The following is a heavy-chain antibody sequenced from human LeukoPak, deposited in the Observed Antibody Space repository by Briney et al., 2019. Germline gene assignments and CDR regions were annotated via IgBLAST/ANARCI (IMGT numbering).Heavy chain of an antibody. CDR2: IRYDGSNK. D-gene: IGHD3-22*01. CDR1: GFTFSSYG. CDR3: AKGGYKYDSSGHNYFDY. V-gene: IGHV3-30*02. Sequence: GGSLRLSCAASGFTFSSYGMHWVRQAPGKGLEWVAFIRYDGSNKYYADSVKGRFTISRDNSKNTLFLQMNSLRAEDTAVYYCAKGGYKYDSSGHNYFDYWGQGTLVTVSS. J-gene: IGHJ4*02.